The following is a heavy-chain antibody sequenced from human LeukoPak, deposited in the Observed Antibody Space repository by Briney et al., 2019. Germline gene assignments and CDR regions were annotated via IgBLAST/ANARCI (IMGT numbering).Heavy chain of an antibody. J-gene: IGHJ2*01. CDR2: ISSSSSYI. V-gene: IGHV3-21*01. CDR3: ARDGKADYYGSGNPPRYWYFDL. D-gene: IGHD3-10*01. Sequence: PGGSLRLSCAASGFTLNNDAMSWVRQAPGKGLEWVSSISSSSSYICYADSVKDRFTISRDNAKNSLYLQMNSLRAEDTAVYYCARDGKADYYGSGNPPRYWYFDLWGRGTLVTVSS. CDR1: GFTLNNDA.